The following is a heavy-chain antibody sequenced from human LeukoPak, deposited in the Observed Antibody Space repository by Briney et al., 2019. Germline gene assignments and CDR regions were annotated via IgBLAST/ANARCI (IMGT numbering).Heavy chain of an antibody. CDR3: ARERLRWQADDY. Sequence: ASVKVSCKASGYTFTSYGISWVRQAPGQGLEWMGWISAYNGNTNYAQKLQGRVTMTTGTSTSTAYVELRSLRSDDTAVYYCARERLRWQADDYWGQGTLVTVSS. D-gene: IGHD4-23*01. V-gene: IGHV1-18*01. CDR2: ISAYNGNT. CDR1: GYTFTSYG. J-gene: IGHJ4*02.